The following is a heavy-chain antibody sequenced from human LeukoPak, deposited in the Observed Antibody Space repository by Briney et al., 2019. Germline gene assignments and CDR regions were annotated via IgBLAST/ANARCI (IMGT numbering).Heavy chain of an antibody. CDR3: ARRAGIFGRSNLNWFDP. J-gene: IGHJ5*02. CDR2: INPSGGST. D-gene: IGHD3-3*01. V-gene: IGHV1-46*01. CDR1: GYTFTSYY. Sequence: ASVKVSCKASGYTFTSYYMHWVRQAPGQGLEWMGIINPSGGSTSYAQKFQGRVTMTRDTSTSTVYMELSSLRSEGTAVYYCARRAGIFGRSNLNWFDPWGQGTLVTVSS.